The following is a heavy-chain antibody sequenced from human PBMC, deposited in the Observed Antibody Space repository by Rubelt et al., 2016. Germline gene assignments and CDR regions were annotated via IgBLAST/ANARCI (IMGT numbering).Heavy chain of an antibody. CDR1: GGSISSSSYY. V-gene: IGHV4-39*01. CDR2: IYYSGST. J-gene: IGHJ4*02. Sequence: ETLSLTCTVSGGSISSSSYYWGWIRQPPGKGLEWIGSIYYSGSTYYNPSLKSRVTISVDTSKNQFSLKLSSVTAADTAVYYCARLPTLSRQDCWGQGTLVTVSS. CDR3: ARLPTLSRQDC. D-gene: IGHD3-16*01.